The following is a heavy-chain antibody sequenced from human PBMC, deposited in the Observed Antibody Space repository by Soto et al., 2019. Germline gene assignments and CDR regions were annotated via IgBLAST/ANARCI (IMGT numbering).Heavy chain of an antibody. V-gene: IGHV3-23*01. CDR1: GFTFSSYA. D-gene: IGHD2-8*01. CDR2: ISGSGGST. Sequence: GGSLRLSCAASGFTFSSYAMSWVRQAPGKGLEWVSAISGSGGSTYYADSVKGRFTISRDNSKNTLYLQMNSLRAEDTAVYYCAKGFYCTNGVCPYYYYYMDVWGKGTTVTVSS. J-gene: IGHJ6*03. CDR3: AKGFYCTNGVCPYYYYYMDV.